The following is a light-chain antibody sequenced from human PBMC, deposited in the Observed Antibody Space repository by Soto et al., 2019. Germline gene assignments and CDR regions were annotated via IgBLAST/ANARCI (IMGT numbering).Light chain of an antibody. CDR1: QSISIN. CDR2: AAS. V-gene: IGKV3-15*01. Sequence: EIVKTQSPATLSVSPGERAILSCRASQSISINLAWYQQKPGQAPRLLIYAASNRATGVPARFSGSWSGTEFTLTISSLQSEDFAVYYCQQYNNWITFGQGTRLEIK. CDR3: QQYNNWIT. J-gene: IGKJ5*01.